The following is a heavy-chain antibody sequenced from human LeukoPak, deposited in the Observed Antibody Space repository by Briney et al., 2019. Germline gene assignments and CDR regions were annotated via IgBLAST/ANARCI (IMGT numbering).Heavy chain of an antibody. D-gene: IGHD2-2*01. CDR3: ARDCSSTSCRENIAFDI. CDR2: INPNSGGT. Sequence: ASVKVSCKASGHTFTGYYMHWVRQAPGQGLEWMGWINPNSGGTNYAQKFQGRVTMTRDTSISTAYMELSRLRSDDTAVYYCARDCSSTSCRENIAFDIWGQGTMVTVSS. J-gene: IGHJ3*02. V-gene: IGHV1-2*02. CDR1: GHTFTGYY.